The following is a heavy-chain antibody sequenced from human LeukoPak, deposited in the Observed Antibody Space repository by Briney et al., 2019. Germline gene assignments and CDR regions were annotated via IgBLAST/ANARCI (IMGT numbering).Heavy chain of an antibody. Sequence: GGSLRLSCAASGFTFSSYGMHWVRQAPGKGLEWVAVISYDGSNKYYADSVKGRFTISRDNSKNTLYLQMNSLRAEDTAVYYCARDRRLGIAAAGNWFDPWGQGTLVTVSS. CDR3: ARDRRLGIAAAGNWFDP. J-gene: IGHJ5*02. V-gene: IGHV3-30*19. D-gene: IGHD6-13*01. CDR1: GFTFSSYG. CDR2: ISYDGSNK.